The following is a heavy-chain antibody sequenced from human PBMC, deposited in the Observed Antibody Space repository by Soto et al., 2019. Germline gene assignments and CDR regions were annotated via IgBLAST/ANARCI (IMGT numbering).Heavy chain of an antibody. Sequence: QLQLQESGPGLVKPSETLSLTCTVSGGSISGSGYYWGWIRQPPGKRLEWIGNIYYSGSSYYNPSLKSRVSISVDTSKNQFSLKLSSVTAADMAVYYCARQRHDSSGYWGFDYWGQGALVTVSS. CDR3: ARQRHDSSGYWGFDY. V-gene: IGHV4-39*01. CDR2: IYYSGSS. CDR1: GGSISGSGYY. J-gene: IGHJ4*02. D-gene: IGHD5-12*01.